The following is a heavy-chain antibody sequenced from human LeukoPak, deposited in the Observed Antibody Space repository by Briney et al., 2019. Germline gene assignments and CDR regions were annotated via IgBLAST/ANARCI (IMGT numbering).Heavy chain of an antibody. J-gene: IGHJ6*03. D-gene: IGHD2-21*02. CDR3: AREGLTATATNQYYYYYYMDV. CDR1: GGSLSSYY. V-gene: IGHV4-4*07. CDR2: IYTSGST. Sequence: SETLSLTCTVSGGSLSSYYWSWIRQPAGKGLEWIGRIYTSGSTNYNPSLKSRVTMSVDTSKNQFSLKLSSVTAADTAVYYCAREGLTATATNQYYYYYYMDVWGKGTTVTISS.